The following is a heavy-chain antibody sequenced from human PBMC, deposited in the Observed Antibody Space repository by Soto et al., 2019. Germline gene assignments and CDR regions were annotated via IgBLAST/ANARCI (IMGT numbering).Heavy chain of an antibody. D-gene: IGHD3-3*01. CDR1: GNTVPNYA. CDR2: INGGNDNT. Sequence: ASVKVSCKASGNTVPNYAIHWVRQAPGQRLERMGRINGGNDNTYYSEHFQGRVTFTRDTSAGTVYMQLSSLTSEDTAVYYCARDQGISTFGVYSMYYYGMDVWGQGTTVTVSS. CDR3: ARDQGISTFGVYSMYYYGMDV. V-gene: IGHV1-3*01. J-gene: IGHJ6*02.